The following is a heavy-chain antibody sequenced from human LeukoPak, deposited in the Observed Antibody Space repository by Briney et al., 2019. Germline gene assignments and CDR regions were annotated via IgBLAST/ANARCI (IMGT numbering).Heavy chain of an antibody. V-gene: IGHV4-4*07. CDR2: IYTSGST. CDR1: GGSIRSYY. J-gene: IGHJ6*03. CDR3: ARSRGRTAVAGRYYYYYMDV. D-gene: IGHD6-19*01. Sequence: SETLSLTCTVSGGSIRSYYWSWIRQPAGKGLEWIGRIYTSGSTNYNPSLKSRVTMSVDTSKNQFSLKLSSVTAADTAVYYCARSRGRTAVAGRYYYYYMDVWGKGTTVTVSS.